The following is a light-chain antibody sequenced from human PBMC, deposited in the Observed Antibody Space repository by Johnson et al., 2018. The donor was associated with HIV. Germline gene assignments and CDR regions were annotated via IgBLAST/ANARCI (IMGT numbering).Light chain of an antibody. CDR2: ENN. Sequence: QSVLTQPPSVSAAPGQKVTISCSGSSSNIGKNYVSWYQQLPGTAPKVLIYENNKRPSGIPDRFSGSKSGTSATLGITGLQTGDEADYYCGTLDSSLSALFGTGTKVPVL. CDR3: GTLDSSLSAL. CDR1: SSNIGKNY. V-gene: IGLV1-51*02. J-gene: IGLJ1*01.